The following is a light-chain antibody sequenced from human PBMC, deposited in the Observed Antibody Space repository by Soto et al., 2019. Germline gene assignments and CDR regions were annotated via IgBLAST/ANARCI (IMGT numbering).Light chain of an antibody. CDR1: SSNIGRNT. CDR3: AAWDDSLNGPV. J-gene: IGLJ2*01. Sequence: QSVLTQPPSASETPGQRVTISCSGSSSNIGRNTVNWYQQLPGTAPKLLIYSNDLRPSGVPDRFSGSKSGTSASLAISGHQSEDEADYYCAAWDDSLNGPVFGGGTQLTVL. V-gene: IGLV1-44*01. CDR2: SND.